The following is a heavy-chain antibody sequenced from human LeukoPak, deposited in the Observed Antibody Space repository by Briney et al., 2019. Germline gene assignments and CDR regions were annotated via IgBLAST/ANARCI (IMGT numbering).Heavy chain of an antibody. CDR1: GYSFTGYY. CDR2: INPNSGGT. Sequence: ASVKVSCKGSGYSFTGYYMHWVRQAPGQGLEWMGWINPNSGGTNYAQKVQGRVTMTRDTSISTAYMELSRLRSDDTAVYYCARIEYQLLWPRHYYYGMDVWGQGTTVTVSS. CDR3: ARIEYQLLWPRHYYYGMDV. D-gene: IGHD2-2*01. J-gene: IGHJ6*02. V-gene: IGHV1-2*02.